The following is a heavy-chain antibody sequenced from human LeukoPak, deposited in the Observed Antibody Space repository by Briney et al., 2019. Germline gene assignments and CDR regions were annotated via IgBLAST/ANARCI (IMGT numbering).Heavy chain of an antibody. CDR3: ARAITDAFDI. V-gene: IGHV3-7*01. D-gene: IGHD3-10*01. CDR2: IKQDGSEK. CDR1: GFTFSNYW. Sequence: PGGSLRLSCAASGFTFSNYWMNWVRQAPGKGLEWVANIKQDGSEKYYVDSVKGRFTISRDNAKNSLYLQMNSLRAEDTAVYYCARAITDAFDIWGQGTMVTVSS. J-gene: IGHJ3*02.